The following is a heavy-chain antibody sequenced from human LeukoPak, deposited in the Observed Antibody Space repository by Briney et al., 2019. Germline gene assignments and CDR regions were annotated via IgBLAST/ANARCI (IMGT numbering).Heavy chain of an antibody. CDR3: AKRAIVVVKGHGASDI. V-gene: IGHV3-23*01. Sequence: GGSLRLSCAASGFTFSSYAMSWVRQAPGKGLEWVSAISGSGGSTYYADSVKGRFTISRDNSKNTLYLQMNSLRAEDTAVYYCAKRAIVVVKGHGASDIWGQGTMVTVSS. CDR1: GFTFSSYA. CDR2: ISGSGGST. J-gene: IGHJ3*02. D-gene: IGHD3-22*01.